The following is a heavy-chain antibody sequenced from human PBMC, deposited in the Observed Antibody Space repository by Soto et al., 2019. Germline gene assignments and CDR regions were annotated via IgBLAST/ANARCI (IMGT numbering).Heavy chain of an antibody. D-gene: IGHD1-1*01. V-gene: IGHV4-39*01. J-gene: IGHJ4*02. CDR2: VHSSGGT. CDR3: ARLIVGATGRSDSDN. Sequence: SETLSLTCTVSGASLGSPDYFWGWIRQPPGKGPEWIASVHSSGGTYYSASLKTRTTISLDTPANKFSLKLTSVTPADTASYYCARLIVGATGRSDSDNWGPGTLVTVSS. CDR1: GASLGSPDYF.